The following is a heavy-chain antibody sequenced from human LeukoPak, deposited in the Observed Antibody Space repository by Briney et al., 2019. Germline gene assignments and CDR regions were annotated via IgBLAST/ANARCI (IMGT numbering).Heavy chain of an antibody. CDR2: IKQDGSEK. D-gene: IGHD1-26*01. CDR1: SSSSSY. Sequence: SSSSSYWGWIRQPPGKGLEWVANIKQDGSEKNYVDSVKGRFTISRDSAKNSLYLQMNSLRAEDTAVYYCARDQTKWEPLRRRDYYYMDVWGKGTTVTVSS. CDR3: ARDQTKWEPLRRRDYYYMDV. J-gene: IGHJ6*03. V-gene: IGHV3-7*01.